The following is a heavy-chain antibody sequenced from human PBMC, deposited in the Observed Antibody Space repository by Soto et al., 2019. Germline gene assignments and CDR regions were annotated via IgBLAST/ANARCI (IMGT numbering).Heavy chain of an antibody. D-gene: IGHD2-15*01. CDR1: GASISSGDYY. CDR3: ARGYCSGGHCYSESYRFDP. V-gene: IGHV4-30-4*02. J-gene: IGHJ5*02. CDR2: IYYSGSA. Sequence: PSETLSLTCIVSGASISSGDYYWSWIRQPPGKGLEWIGYIYYSGSAYYNPSLKSRVXXXXXXXXXXXXXXXXXXXXXXXXXXYXARGYCSGGHCYSESYRFDPWGQGTLVTVSS.